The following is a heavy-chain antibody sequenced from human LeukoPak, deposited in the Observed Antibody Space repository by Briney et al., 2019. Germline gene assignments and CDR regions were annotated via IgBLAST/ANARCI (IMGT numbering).Heavy chain of an antibody. Sequence: TSETLPLTCAVYGGSFSGYYWSWIRQPPGKGLEWIGEINHSGSTNYNPSLKSRVTISVDTSKNQFSLKLSSVTAADTAVYYCARDVKTVIVVPAAIRWFDPWGQGTLVTASS. J-gene: IGHJ5*02. CDR2: INHSGST. D-gene: IGHD2-2*02. V-gene: IGHV4-34*01. CDR3: ARDVKTVIVVPAAIRWFDP. CDR1: GGSFSGYY.